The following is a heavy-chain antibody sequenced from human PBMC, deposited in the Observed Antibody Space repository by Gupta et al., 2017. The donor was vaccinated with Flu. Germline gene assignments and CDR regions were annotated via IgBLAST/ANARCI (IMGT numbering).Heavy chain of an antibody. CDR2: IRSDGGST. D-gene: IGHD2-2*01. CDR3: ARDEYHMYDF. V-gene: IGHV3-74*01. CDR1: GFAFSGYW. Sequence: EVHLVESGGGLVQPGGSLRLPCAASGFAFSGYWMHWVRQAPGKGLEWVSRIRSDGGSTSDADSVKGRFTISRDNTKNTVYLQMNSLRAEDTAVYYCARDEYHMYDFWGQGTLVTVSS. J-gene: IGHJ4*02.